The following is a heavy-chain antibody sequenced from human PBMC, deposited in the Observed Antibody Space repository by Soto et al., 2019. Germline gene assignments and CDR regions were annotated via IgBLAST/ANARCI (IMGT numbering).Heavy chain of an antibody. CDR2: ISYDGSNK. D-gene: IGHD2-8*01. V-gene: IGHV3-30*03. CDR1: GFTFSSYG. Sequence: PGGSLRLSCAASGFTFSSYGMHWVRQAPGKGLEWVAVISYDGSNKYYADSVKGRFTISRDNSKNTLYLQMNSLRVDDTAVYYCARDTNGLHYWGQGTLVTVSS. CDR3: ARDTNGLHY. J-gene: IGHJ4*02.